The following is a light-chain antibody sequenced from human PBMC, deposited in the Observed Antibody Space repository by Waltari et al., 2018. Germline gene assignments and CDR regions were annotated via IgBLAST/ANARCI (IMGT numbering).Light chain of an antibody. CDR1: SGHSSNI. CDR2: VNSDGSH. Sequence: QLVLTQSPPASASLGASVKLTCTLSSGHSSNIVAWLQQQPGKGPRFLMKVNSDGSHTKGDEIPDRFSGSSSGAERYLTISNVQAEDEAEYFCETGGHGTWVFGGGTKLNVL. V-gene: IGLV4-69*01. CDR3: ETGGHGTWV. J-gene: IGLJ3*02.